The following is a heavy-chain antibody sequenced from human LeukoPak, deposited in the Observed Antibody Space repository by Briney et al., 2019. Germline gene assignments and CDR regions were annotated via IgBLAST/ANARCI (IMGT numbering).Heavy chain of an antibody. CDR1: GDSINGFY. Sequence: PSETLSLTCTVSGDSINGFYWSWIRQPPGKPLEWIGYIYYSGNTRYNPSLKSRLTISIDTSKKQFSLRLSSVTAADTAVYYCASTYGDYSLSSGIWGQGTLVTVSS. D-gene: IGHD4-17*01. J-gene: IGHJ4*02. V-gene: IGHV4-59*01. CDR3: ASTYGDYSLSSGI. CDR2: IYYSGNT.